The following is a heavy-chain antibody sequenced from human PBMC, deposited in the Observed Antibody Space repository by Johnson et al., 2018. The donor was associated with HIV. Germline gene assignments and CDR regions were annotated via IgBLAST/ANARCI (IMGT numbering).Heavy chain of an antibody. J-gene: IGHJ3*02. CDR3: ARAVCRGGRCYSHDAFDI. D-gene: IGHD2-15*01. CDR1: GFTFSSYG. Sequence: VQLVESGGGVVQPGRSLRLSCAASGFTFSSYGMSWVRQAPGKGLEWVSGINWNGGSTGYADSVKGRFTISRDNAKNSLYLQMNSLRAGDTALYYCARAVCRGGRCYSHDAFDIWGQGTMVTVSS. V-gene: IGHV3-20*04. CDR2: INWNGGST.